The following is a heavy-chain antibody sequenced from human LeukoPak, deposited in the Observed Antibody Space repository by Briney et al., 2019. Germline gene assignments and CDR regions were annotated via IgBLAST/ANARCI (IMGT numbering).Heavy chain of an antibody. D-gene: IGHD3-16*01. V-gene: IGHV3-30*02. CDR1: GFTFSGYG. CDR3: ARRAGAYTHPYDY. CDR2: VRYDSSNK. J-gene: IGHJ4*02. Sequence: GGSLRLSCAASGFTFSGYGMHWVRQAPGKGLEWVAFVRYDSSNKYYADSVKGRFTVSRDNSKNMLYLQMNSLRAEDTAVYYCARRAGAYTHPYDYWGQGTLVTVS.